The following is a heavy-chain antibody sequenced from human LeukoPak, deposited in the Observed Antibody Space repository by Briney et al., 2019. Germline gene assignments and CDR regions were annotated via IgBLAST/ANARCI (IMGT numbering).Heavy chain of an antibody. CDR2: IYHSGST. J-gene: IGHJ3*02. Sequence: SETLSLTCAVSGYSICSGYYWGWIRQPPGKGLEWSGSIYHSGSTYYNPSLKSRVIISVDTYKNQLSLKLSSVTAADTAVYYFARQEGSGSYYGINDAFDIWGQGTMVTVSS. V-gene: IGHV4-38-2*01. CDR3: ARQEGSGSYYGINDAFDI. CDR1: GYSICSGYY. D-gene: IGHD1-26*01.